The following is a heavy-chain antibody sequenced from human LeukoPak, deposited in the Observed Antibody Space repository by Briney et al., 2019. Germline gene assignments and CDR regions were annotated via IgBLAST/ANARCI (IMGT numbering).Heavy chain of an antibody. CDR3: AKPVSGYYYDDAFDI. J-gene: IGHJ3*02. CDR2: ISYDGSNK. Sequence: PGGSLRLSCAASGFTFSSYGMHWVRQAPGKGLEWVAVISYDGSNKYYADSVKDRFTISRDNSKNTLYLQMNSLRAEDTAVYYCAKPVSGYYYDDAFDIWGQGTMVTVSS. D-gene: IGHD3-22*01. V-gene: IGHV3-30*18. CDR1: GFTFSSYG.